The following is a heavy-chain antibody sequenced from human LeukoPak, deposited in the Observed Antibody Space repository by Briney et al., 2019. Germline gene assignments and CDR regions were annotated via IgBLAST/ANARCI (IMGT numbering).Heavy chain of an antibody. J-gene: IGHJ4*02. Sequence: GGSLRLSCAASGFTFSSYSMNWVRQAPGEGLEWVSYISSSSSTIYYADSVKGRLTISRDNAKNSLYLQMNSLGAEDTAVYYCARDEEYSSSSGDYWGQGTLVTVSS. CDR2: ISSSSSTI. V-gene: IGHV3-48*01. D-gene: IGHD6-6*01. CDR3: ARDEEYSSSSGDY. CDR1: GFTFSSYS.